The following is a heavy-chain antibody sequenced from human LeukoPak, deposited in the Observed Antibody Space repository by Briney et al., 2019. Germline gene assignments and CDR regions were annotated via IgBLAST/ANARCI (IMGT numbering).Heavy chain of an antibody. CDR2: VYYTGST. CDR1: GGSISSYY. Sequence: PSETLSLTCTVSGGSISSYYWSWVRQPPGKGREWIGFVYYTGSTNYNPSLKSRVTISVDTSKNQFSLKLNSVTAADTAVYYCARDSTDDYYGSGSYFDPWGQGTLVTVSS. D-gene: IGHD3-10*01. V-gene: IGHV4-59*01. J-gene: IGHJ5*02. CDR3: ARDSTDDYYGSGSYFDP.